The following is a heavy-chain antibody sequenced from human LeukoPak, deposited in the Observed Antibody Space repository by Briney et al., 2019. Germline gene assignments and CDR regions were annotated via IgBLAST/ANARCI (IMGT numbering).Heavy chain of an antibody. Sequence: GGSLRLSCAASGFTFSTYTMIWVRQAPGKGLEWVSCISGSSSIIFYADSVKGRFTISRDNAKNSLDLQMNSLRDEDTAVYYCASVLWFGAFDMWGQGTMVTVSS. CDR1: GFTFSTYT. V-gene: IGHV3-48*02. CDR3: ASVLWFGAFDM. D-gene: IGHD3-10*01. J-gene: IGHJ3*02. CDR2: ISGSSSII.